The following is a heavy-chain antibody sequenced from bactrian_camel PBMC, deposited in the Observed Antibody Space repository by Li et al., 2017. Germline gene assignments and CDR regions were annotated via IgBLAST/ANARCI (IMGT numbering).Heavy chain of an antibody. CDR2: LKTGGNSP. J-gene: IGHJ4*01. Sequence: HVQLVESGGGSVQAGGSLKLSCRVSGNTYGNYCVGWFRQAPGKEPEGIASLKTGGNSPHYADSVKGRFTMTRDSAENTVYLQMKTLKPEDTAMYSCAADRGRWTHPSGSCHVAAEFPSWGQGTQVTVS. D-gene: IGHD2*01. CDR3: AADRGRWTHPSGSCHVAAEFPS. CDR1: GNTYGNYC. V-gene: IGHV3S54*01.